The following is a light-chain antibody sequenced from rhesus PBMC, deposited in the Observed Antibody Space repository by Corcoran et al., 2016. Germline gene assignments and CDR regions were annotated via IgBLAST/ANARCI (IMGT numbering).Light chain of an antibody. V-gene: IGKV1-33*01. CDR2: GAS. Sequence: DIQMSQSPSSLSASVGDTVTITCRASQVMNNALAWYQQRPGKAPKLLINGASNLKSGVPSRFIGSRSGTDFTLTVSSLQPEDFATYYGHQCYGAPVSFGQGTKVEIK. CDR3: HQCYGAPVS. J-gene: IGKJ2*01. CDR1: QVMNNA.